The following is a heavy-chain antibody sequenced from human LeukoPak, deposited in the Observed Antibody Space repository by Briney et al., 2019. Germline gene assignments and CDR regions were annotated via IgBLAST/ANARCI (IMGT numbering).Heavy chain of an antibody. J-gene: IGHJ4*02. CDR1: GFTFRSYA. CDR3: ARDSSPGDYGLFDY. V-gene: IGHV3-30*04. Sequence: GGSLRLSCAASGFTFRSYAMHWVRQAPGKGLEWVAVISYDGSNKDYADSVKGRFTISRDNSKNTLYLQMNSLRAEDTDVYLCARDSSPGDYGLFDYWGQGTLVTVSS. CDR2: ISYDGSNK. D-gene: IGHD4-17*01.